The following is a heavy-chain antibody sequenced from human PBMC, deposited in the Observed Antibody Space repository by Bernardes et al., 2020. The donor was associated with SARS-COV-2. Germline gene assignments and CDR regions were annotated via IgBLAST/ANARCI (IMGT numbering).Heavy chain of an antibody. CDR1: GFIFSSYA. J-gene: IGHJ6*02. V-gene: IGHV3-23*01. CDR2: ISSFGSST. D-gene: IGHD2-21*02. Sequence: SLRLSFAASGFIFSSYAMSWVRQAPGKGLEWVSAISSFGSSTYYADSVKGRFTVSRDNTKNTLYLQMNSLRAEDTAVYYCAKGGDYYYYYAMDVWGQGTTVTVSS. CDR3: AKGGDYYYYYAMDV.